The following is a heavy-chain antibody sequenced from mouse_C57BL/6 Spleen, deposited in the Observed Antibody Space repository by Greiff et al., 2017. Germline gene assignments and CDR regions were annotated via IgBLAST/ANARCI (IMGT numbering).Heavy chain of an antibody. CDR1: GYSFTGYY. CDR2: INPSTGGT. J-gene: IGHJ4*01. CDR3: ARGGDGYYVYAMDD. V-gene: IGHV1-42*01. D-gene: IGHD2-3*01. Sequence: VQLMESGPELVKPGASVTISCKASGYSFTGYYLNWVKQSPEKSLEWIGEINPSTGGTTYNQKFKAKATLTVDKSSSTGYMQLKSLTSEDSAIYYCARGGDGYYVYAMDDWGKGTSVTVAS.